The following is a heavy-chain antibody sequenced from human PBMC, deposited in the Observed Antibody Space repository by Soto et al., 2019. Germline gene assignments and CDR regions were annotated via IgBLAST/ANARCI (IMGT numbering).Heavy chain of an antibody. CDR2: ISYDGSNK. D-gene: IGHD3-10*01. Sequence: VGSLRLSCAASGFTFSSYAMHWVRQAPGKGLEWVAVISYDGSNKYYADSVKGRFTISRDNSKNTLYLQMNSLRAEDTAVYYCARVRHYYGSGYAFDIWGQGTMVTVSS. V-gene: IGHV3-30-3*01. CDR3: ARVRHYYGSGYAFDI. CDR1: GFTFSSYA. J-gene: IGHJ3*02.